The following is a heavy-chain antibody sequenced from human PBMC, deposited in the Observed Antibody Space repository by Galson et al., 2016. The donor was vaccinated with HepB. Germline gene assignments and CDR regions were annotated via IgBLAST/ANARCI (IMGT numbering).Heavy chain of an antibody. CDR1: GFNFRSSA. CDR2: IVVGNGHT. V-gene: IGHV1-58*01. D-gene: IGHD1-1*01. CDR3: AATQQLSGAFDI. Sequence: SVKVSCKASGFNFRSSAVQWVRQARGQRLEWIGWIVVGNGHTNYAEKFQGGVTITRDMPTGTAYMELSSLRSEDTALYYCAATQQLSGAFDIWGQGTMVTVSS. J-gene: IGHJ3*02.